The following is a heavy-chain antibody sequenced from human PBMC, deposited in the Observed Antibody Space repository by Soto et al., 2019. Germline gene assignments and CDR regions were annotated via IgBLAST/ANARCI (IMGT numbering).Heavy chain of an antibody. D-gene: IGHD2-15*01. Sequence: GGSLRLSCAASGFTFSSYGMHWVRQAPGKGLEWVSAIWSNGSNTYYANSVKGRFTISRDNSKNTLYLQMGSLRAEDMAVYYCARGVGSDIVVVVAAPAGSFDIWGQGTMVTVSS. CDR3: ARGVGSDIVVVVAAPAGSFDI. CDR2: IWSNGSNT. CDR1: GFTFSSYG. J-gene: IGHJ3*02. V-gene: IGHV3-33*01.